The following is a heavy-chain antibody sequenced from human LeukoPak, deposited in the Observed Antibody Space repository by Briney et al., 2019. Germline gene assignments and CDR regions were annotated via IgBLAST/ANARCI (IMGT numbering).Heavy chain of an antibody. CDR3: ARGYHFDTSGYPVSEYFQH. CDR1: GYSFTTYG. V-gene: IGHV1-18*01. D-gene: IGHD3-22*01. J-gene: IGHJ1*01. Sequence: GASVKVSCRAYGYSFTTYGINWVRQAPGQGLEWMGWISTYTGDTKYVQKLQGRVSMTTDTSTSTAHMELRSLRSDDTAVYYCARGYHFDTSGYPVSEYFQHWGQGTLVTVSS. CDR2: ISTYTGDT.